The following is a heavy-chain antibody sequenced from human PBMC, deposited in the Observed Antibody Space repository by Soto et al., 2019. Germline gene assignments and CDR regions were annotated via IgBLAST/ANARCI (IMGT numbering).Heavy chain of an antibody. CDR3: ARVGGSYYFDY. CDR1: GGSVSSGSYY. J-gene: IGHJ4*02. V-gene: IGHV4-61*01. CDR2: IYYSGST. D-gene: IGHD1-26*01. Sequence: SETLSLTXTVSGGSVSSGSYYWSWIRQPPGKGLEWIGYIYYSGSTNYNPSLKSRVTISVDTSKNQFSLKLSSVTAADTAVYYCARVGGSYYFDYWGQGTLVTVSS.